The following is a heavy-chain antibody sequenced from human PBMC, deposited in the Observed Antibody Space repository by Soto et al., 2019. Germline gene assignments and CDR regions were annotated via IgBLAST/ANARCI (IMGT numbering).Heavy chain of an antibody. J-gene: IGHJ4*02. CDR2: IIPIFGTA. V-gene: IGHV1-69*01. D-gene: IGHD2-8*02. CDR3: AILVDPSDY. Sequence: QVQLVQSGAEVTNPGSSVKVSCNASGGTFSSYAISWVRQAPGQGLEWMGGIIPIFGTANYAQKFQGRVTITADETTSTAYMELSSLRSEDTAVYYCAILVDPSDYWGQGTLVTVSS. CDR1: GGTFSSYA.